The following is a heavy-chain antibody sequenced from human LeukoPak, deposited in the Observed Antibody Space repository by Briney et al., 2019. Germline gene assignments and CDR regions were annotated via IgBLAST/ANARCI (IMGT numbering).Heavy chain of an antibody. D-gene: IGHD5-12*01. CDR3: ARDRLGGYSYVY. CDR1: GGSISSYY. CDR2: IYYSGST. Sequence: SETLSLTCTVSGGSISSYYWSWIRQPPGKGLEWIGYIYYSGSTNYNPSLKSRVTISVDTSKNQFSLKLSSATAADTAVYYCARDRLGGYSYVYWGQGSLVTVSS. V-gene: IGHV4-59*01. J-gene: IGHJ4*02.